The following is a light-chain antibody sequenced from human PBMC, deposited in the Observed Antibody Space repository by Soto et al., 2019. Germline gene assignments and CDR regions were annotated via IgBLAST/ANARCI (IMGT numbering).Light chain of an antibody. CDR2: SAS. CDR3: QQRSNWPVT. CDR1: QTISRY. V-gene: IGKV1-39*01. Sequence: DIQMTQSPSSLSASVGDRVTITCRASQTISRYLNWYQQRPGKAPNLLIYSASSLQSGVPSRFSGSGSGTDFTLTISSLEPEDFAAYYCQQRSNWPVTFGPGTKVDIK. J-gene: IGKJ3*01.